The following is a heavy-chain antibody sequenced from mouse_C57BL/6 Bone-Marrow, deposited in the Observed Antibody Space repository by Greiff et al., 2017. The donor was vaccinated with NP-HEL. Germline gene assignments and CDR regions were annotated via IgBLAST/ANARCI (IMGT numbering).Heavy chain of an antibody. V-gene: IGHV10-1*01. J-gene: IGHJ1*03. CDR1: GFSFNTYA. CDR3: VGTVVAPYWYFDV. D-gene: IGHD1-1*01. Sequence: EVQLVESGGGLVQPKGSLKLSCAASGFSFNTYAMNWVRQAPGKGLEWVARIRSKSNNYATYYADSVEDRFTISRDDSESMLYLQMNNLKTEDTAMYYCVGTVVAPYWYFDVWGTGTTVTVSS. CDR2: IRSKSNNYAT.